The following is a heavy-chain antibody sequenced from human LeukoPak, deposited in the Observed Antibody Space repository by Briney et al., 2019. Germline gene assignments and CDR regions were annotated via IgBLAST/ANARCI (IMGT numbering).Heavy chain of an antibody. V-gene: IGHV1-24*01. D-gene: IGHD1-26*01. CDR1: GYTRTELS. Sequence: ASVKVSCKVSGYTRTELSMHWVRQAPGKGLEWMGGFDPEDGETIYAQKFQGRITMTEDTSTDTAYMELSSLRSEDTAVYYCATAVGPYTLGWFDPWGRGTLVSVSS. J-gene: IGHJ5*02. CDR2: FDPEDGET. CDR3: ATAVGPYTLGWFDP.